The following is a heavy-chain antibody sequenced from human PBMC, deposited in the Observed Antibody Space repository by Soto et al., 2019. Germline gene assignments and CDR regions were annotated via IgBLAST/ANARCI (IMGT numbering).Heavy chain of an antibody. D-gene: IGHD3-10*01. Sequence: GGSLRLSCAASGFTFSSHAMSWVRQAPGKGLEWVSTISGGGGGTYYADSVKGRFTISRDNSKNTLYVQMNSLRAEDTAVYYCAKSSAFSSYCFDYWGQGTLVTVSS. CDR3: AKSSAFSSYCFDY. CDR2: ISGGGGGT. CDR1: GFTFSSHA. V-gene: IGHV3-23*01. J-gene: IGHJ4*02.